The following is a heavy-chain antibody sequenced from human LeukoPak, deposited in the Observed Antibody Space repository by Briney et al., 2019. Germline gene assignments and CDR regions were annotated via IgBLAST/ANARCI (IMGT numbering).Heavy chain of an antibody. CDR2: ISAYNGNT. Sequence: ASVKVSCKASGYTLTSYGISWVRQAPGQGLEWMGWISAYNGNTNYARKLQGRVTMTTDTSTSTAYMELRSLRSDDTAVYYCARALTRITMVRGVIVNWFDPWGQGTLVTVSS. J-gene: IGHJ5*02. V-gene: IGHV1-18*01. CDR3: ARALTRITMVRGVIVNWFDP. CDR1: GYTLTSYG. D-gene: IGHD3-10*01.